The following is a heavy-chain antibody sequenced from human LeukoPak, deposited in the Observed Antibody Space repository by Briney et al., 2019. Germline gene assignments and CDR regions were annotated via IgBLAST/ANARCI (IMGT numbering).Heavy chain of an antibody. V-gene: IGHV1-2*02. D-gene: IGHD3-9*01. CDR1: GYTFIGYY. CDR3: ARGLRYFDWLLYFDY. CDR2: INPSSGGT. Sequence: ASVKVSCQASGYTFIGYYMHWVRQAPGQGLEWMGLINPSSGGTNYAQNFQGRVTMTRDTSISTAYMDLSRLRSDDTAVYYCARGLRYFDWLLYFDYWGQGTLVTVSS. J-gene: IGHJ4*02.